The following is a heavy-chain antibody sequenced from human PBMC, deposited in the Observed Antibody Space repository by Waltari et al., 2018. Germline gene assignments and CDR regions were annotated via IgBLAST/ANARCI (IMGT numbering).Heavy chain of an antibody. CDR1: GYTFMDYF. CDR3: APLPGGSGQTFDY. J-gene: IGHJ4*02. D-gene: IGHD3-10*01. CDR2: TDPEDGET. V-gene: IGHV1-69-2*01. Sequence: EVELVQSGAEVQKPGATVKISCTASGYTFMDYFMHWVQQAPGKGLEWMGRTDPEDGETVYAEKVQGRVTITADTSTDTAYMELSSLTSGDTAVYYCAPLPGGSGQTFDYWGQGTLVTVSS.